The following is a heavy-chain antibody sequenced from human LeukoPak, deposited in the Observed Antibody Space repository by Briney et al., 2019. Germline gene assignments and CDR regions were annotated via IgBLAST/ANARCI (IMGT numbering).Heavy chain of an antibody. V-gene: IGHV4-39*07. J-gene: IGHJ4*02. CDR3: ARVGFHWGRDALYYFDY. D-gene: IGHD3-16*01. CDR2: INHSGST. Sequence: SETLSLTCTVSGGSISSSFYYWGWIRQPPGKGLEWIGEINHSGSTNYNPSLKSRVTISVDTSKNQFSLKLSSVTAADTAVYYCARVGFHWGRDALYYFDYWGQGTLVTVSS. CDR1: GGSISSSFYY.